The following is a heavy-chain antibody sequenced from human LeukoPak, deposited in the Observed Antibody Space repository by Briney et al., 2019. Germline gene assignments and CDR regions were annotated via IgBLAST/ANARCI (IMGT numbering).Heavy chain of an antibody. D-gene: IGHD6-6*01. CDR3: ARVKSIAARLGWFDP. CDR2: ISGNGGAT. V-gene: IGHV3-23*01. J-gene: IGHJ5*02. CDR1: GFTFTSYA. Sequence: GGSLRLSCAASGFTFTSYAMSWVRQAPGKGLEWVSAISGNGGATYYADSVKGRFTISRDNSKNTLHLQMNSLRAEDTAVYYCARVKSIAARLGWFDPWGQGTLVTVSS.